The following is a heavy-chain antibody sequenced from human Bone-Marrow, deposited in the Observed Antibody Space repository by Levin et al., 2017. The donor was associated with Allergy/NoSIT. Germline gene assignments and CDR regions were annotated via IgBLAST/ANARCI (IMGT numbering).Heavy chain of an antibody. CDR2: MKYDGSNQ. J-gene: IGHJ3*02. V-gene: IGHV3-33*01. CDR1: GFTFYSYV. Sequence: GESLKISCAASGFTFYSYVMHWVRQAPGKGLEWVAVMKYDGSNQYYTDSVKGRFTISRDNSRNTLYLEMNSQRVEDTAVYYCARPRGGSTWSDAFDIWGQGTMVTVSS. CDR3: ARPRGGSTWSDAFDI. D-gene: IGHD6-13*01.